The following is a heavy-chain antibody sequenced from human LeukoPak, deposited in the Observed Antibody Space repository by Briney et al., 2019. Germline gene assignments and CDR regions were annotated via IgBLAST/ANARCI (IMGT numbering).Heavy chain of an antibody. D-gene: IGHD6-6*01. CDR1: GGSISSGDYY. CDR3: ASGRGYSSSSRRFDP. CDR2: IYYSGST. Sequence: SQTLSLTCTVSGGSISSGDYYWSWIRQPPGKGLEWIGYIYYSGSTYYNPSLKSRVTISVDTSKNQFSLKLSSVTAADTAVYYCASGRGYSSSSRRFDPWGQGTLVSVYS. J-gene: IGHJ5*02. V-gene: IGHV4-30-4*08.